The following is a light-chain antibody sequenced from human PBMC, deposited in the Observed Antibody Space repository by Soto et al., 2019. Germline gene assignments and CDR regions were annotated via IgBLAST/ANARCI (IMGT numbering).Light chain of an antibody. CDR3: NSYTTTTTWV. Sequence: QSVLTQPASVSGSPGQSITISCTGTSSDIGAYNYVSWYQQYPGKAPRLIIYEVTKRPSGLYNRFAGSKSGNTASLTISGLQAEDEADYYCNSYTTTTTWVFGGGTKLTLL. CDR2: EVT. CDR1: SSDIGAYNY. V-gene: IGLV2-14*01. J-gene: IGLJ3*02.